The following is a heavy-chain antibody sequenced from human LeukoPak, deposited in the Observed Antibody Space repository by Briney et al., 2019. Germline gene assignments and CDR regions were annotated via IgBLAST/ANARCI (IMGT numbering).Heavy chain of an antibody. Sequence: SVKVSCNASGYAFTSYDINWGRNATRQGLELMGWVKSNSGNTAYAKKFQERGTMTRDTSIRTAYMELSSLVSAATAPDYCSRETLGGWFLDWGQGTMVTVSS. V-gene: IGHV1-8*01. CDR3: SRETLGGWFLD. CDR1: GYAFTSYD. CDR2: VKSNSGNT. D-gene: IGHD6-19*01. J-gene: IGHJ4*02.